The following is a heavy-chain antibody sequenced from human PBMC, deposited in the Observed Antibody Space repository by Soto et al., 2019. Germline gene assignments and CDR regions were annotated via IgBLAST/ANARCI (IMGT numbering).Heavy chain of an antibody. CDR2: IKNDGSGK. J-gene: IGHJ3*01. CDR1: GFTFSSYG. D-gene: IGHD3-22*01. V-gene: IGHV3-7*01. CDR3: ASASYDSSGYYDAFDL. Sequence: GSLRLSCVASGFTFSSYGMSWVRQAPGKGLEWVANIKNDGSGKYYVDSVKGRFTISRDNANNSLYLQMNSLRVEDTAVYYCASASYDSSGYYDAFDLWGQGTMVTVSS.